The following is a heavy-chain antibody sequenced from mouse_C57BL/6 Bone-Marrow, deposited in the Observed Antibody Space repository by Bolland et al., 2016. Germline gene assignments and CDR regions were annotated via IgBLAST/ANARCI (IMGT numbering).Heavy chain of an antibody. CDR3: ARQMGPTIVTDYYAMDY. J-gene: IGHJ4*01. V-gene: IGHV5-12*01. D-gene: IGHD2-5*01. Sequence: GSTYYPDTVKGRFTISRDNAKNTLYLQMSRLKSEDTAMYYCARQMGPTIVTDYYAMDYWG. CDR2: GST.